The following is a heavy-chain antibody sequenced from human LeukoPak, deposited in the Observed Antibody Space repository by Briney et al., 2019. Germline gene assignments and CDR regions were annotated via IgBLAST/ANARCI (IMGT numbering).Heavy chain of an antibody. J-gene: IGHJ4*02. D-gene: IGHD2-2*01. CDR3: ASRGQTVVPAAFIDY. V-gene: IGHV1-69*13. CDR1: GGTFSSYA. Sequence: SVTVSCKASGGTFSSYAISWVRQAPGQGLEWMGGIIPIFGTANYAQKFQGRVTITADESTSTAYMELSSLRSEDTAVYYCASRGQTVVPAAFIDYWGQGTLVTVSS. CDR2: IIPIFGTA.